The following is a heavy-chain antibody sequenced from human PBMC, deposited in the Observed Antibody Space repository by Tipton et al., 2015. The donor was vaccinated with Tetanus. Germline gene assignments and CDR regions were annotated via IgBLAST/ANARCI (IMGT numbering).Heavy chain of an antibody. CDR1: GFTFSSYA. CDR3: ARGPPPTVGAVAGTGWYFDY. V-gene: IGHV3-23*01. Sequence: SLRLSCAASGFTFSSYAMHWVRQAPGKGLEWVSAISGSGGSTYYADSVKGRFTISRDNSKNTLYLQMNSLRAEDTAVYYCARGPPPTVGAVAGTGWYFDYWGQGSLVTVSS. D-gene: IGHD6-19*01. CDR2: ISGSGGST. J-gene: IGHJ4*02.